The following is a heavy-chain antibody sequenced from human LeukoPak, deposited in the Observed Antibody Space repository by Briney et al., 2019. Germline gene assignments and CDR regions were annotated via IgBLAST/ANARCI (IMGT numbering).Heavy chain of an antibody. D-gene: IGHD3-10*01. CDR3: ARDWFHAFDY. CDR1: GFTFSDTW. CDR2: IRSDGSDT. V-gene: IGHV3-74*01. Sequence: GGSLRLSCAASGFTFSDTWMHWVRQAPGEGLVWVSRIRSDGSDTRYAESVKGRFTISRDNAKNMLYLQMNSLRAEDTAVYYCARDWFHAFDYWGQGTLVTVSS. J-gene: IGHJ4*02.